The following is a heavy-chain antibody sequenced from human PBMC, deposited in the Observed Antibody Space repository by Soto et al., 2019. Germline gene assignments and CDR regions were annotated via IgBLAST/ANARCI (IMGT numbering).Heavy chain of an antibody. D-gene: IGHD3-3*01. CDR2: IYPSDSDT. V-gene: IGHV5-51*01. Sequence: GESLKISCKGSGYNFAGYWIAWVRQMPGKGLELMGIIYPSDSDTRYRPSFQGQVTISADKPISSAYLQWSSLRASDTAMYYCARGGVSTRTFAYWGQGTPVTFSS. J-gene: IGHJ4*02. CDR3: ARGGVSTRTFAY. CDR1: GYNFAGYW.